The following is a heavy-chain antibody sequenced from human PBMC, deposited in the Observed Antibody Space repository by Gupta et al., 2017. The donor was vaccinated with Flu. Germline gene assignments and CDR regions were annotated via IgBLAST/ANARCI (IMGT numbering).Heavy chain of an antibody. CDR2: ISYDGSNE. Sequence: QVQLVESGGGVVQPGRSLRLSCAASGFAFSDYGMHWVRQAPGKGLEWVAVISYDGSNEYYGDSVKGRFTISRDNSDNMLYLQMDSLRAEDTALYYCARGDDYYDISGFVFWDGFDIWGQGTMITVSS. CDR1: GFAFSDYG. D-gene: IGHD3-22*01. V-gene: IGHV3-30*03. CDR3: ARGDDYYDISGFVFWDGFDI. J-gene: IGHJ3*02.